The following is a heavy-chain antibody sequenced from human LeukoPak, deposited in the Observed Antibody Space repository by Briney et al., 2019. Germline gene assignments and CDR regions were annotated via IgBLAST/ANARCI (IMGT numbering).Heavy chain of an antibody. Sequence: SETLSLTCSVSGGSISNGDYYWGWIRQAPGKGLEWIGSIFDGETTHYNPSLKNRAIISVDTSKNQFSLKLTSVTAADATMYYCARQLPTAAADTRGYFDYWGQGTVVTVSS. V-gene: IGHV4-39*07. J-gene: IGHJ4*01. CDR2: IFDGETT. D-gene: IGHD6-25*01. CDR3: ARQLPTAAADTRGYFDY. CDR1: GGSISNGDYY.